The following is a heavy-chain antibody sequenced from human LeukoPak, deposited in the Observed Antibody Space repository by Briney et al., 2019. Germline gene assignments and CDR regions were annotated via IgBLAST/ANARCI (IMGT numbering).Heavy chain of an antibody. Sequence: PGGSLRLSCVASGLTFGNYGMNWVRQAPGKGLEWVSSIGGGGYTTYYADSVRGRFTISRDNSRNTLYLQMNSLRAEDAAVYYCVKRSDNWGAFDSWGQGTMVTVS. D-gene: IGHD7-27*01. J-gene: IGHJ3*01. CDR2: IGGGGYTT. CDR1: GLTFGNYG. CDR3: VKRSDNWGAFDS. V-gene: IGHV3-23*01.